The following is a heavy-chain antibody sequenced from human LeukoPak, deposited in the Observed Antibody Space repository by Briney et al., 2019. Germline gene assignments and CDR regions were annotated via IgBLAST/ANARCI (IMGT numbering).Heavy chain of an antibody. CDR3: ARFSRVEWSF. CDR2: IKQDGSVK. D-gene: IGHD3-3*01. Sequence: GGSLRLSCAASGFTFSNYWMSWVRQAPGKGLEWVANIKQDGSVKQYVDSIKGRFTISRDNAKNTLYLQMDSLRVEDTAVYYCARFSRVEWSFWGQETLVTVST. V-gene: IGHV3-7*01. J-gene: IGHJ4*02. CDR1: GFTFSNYW.